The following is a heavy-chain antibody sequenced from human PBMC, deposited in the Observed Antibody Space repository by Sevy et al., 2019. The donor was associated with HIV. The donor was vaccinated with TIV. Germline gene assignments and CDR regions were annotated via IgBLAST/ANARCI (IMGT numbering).Heavy chain of an antibody. CDR3: TTSSPSPRGGRDFDPKFYFFYYGMDV. Sequence: GGSLRLSCATSGFTFTHAWMNWVRQAPGKGLEWVGRIQSKTDGGATALAAPVKGRFTLSRVDSKIMVFLQMNSLKTEDAAVYYCTTSSPSPRGGRDFDPKFYFFYYGMDVWGQGTTVTVSS. D-gene: IGHD3-9*01. CDR1: GFTFTHAW. J-gene: IGHJ6*02. CDR2: IQSKTDGGAT. V-gene: IGHV3-15*01.